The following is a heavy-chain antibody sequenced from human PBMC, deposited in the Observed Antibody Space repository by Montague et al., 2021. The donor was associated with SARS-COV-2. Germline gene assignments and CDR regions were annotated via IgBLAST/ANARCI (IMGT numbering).Heavy chain of an antibody. CDR3: ASHDRNWFDS. CDR2: IYYTGTS. CDR1: GASISSYY. J-gene: IGHJ5*01. V-gene: IGHV4-59*01. Sequence: SETLSLTCNVSGASISSYYWSWSRQPPRRRLERIGNIYYTGTSRSNPSLKSRVTMSVDTSTNQFSLTVRSVTAADTAVYYCASHDRNWFDSWGQGTLVTVSS. D-gene: IGHD1-1*01.